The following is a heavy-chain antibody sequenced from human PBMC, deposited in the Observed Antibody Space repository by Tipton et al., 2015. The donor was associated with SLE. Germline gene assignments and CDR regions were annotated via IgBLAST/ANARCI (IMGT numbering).Heavy chain of an antibody. CDR3: ARPSIAAAGFDY. J-gene: IGHJ4*02. CDR2: IYYSGST. V-gene: IGHV4-39*01. CDR1: GGSISSSSYY. Sequence: LRLSCTVSGGSISSSSYYWGWIRQPPGKGLEWIGSIYYSGSTYYNPSLKSRVTISVDTSKNQFSLKLSSVTAADTAVYYCARPSIAAAGFDYWGQGTLVTVSS. D-gene: IGHD6-13*01.